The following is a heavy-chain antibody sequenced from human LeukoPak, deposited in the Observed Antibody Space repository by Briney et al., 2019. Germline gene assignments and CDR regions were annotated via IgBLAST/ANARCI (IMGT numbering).Heavy chain of an antibody. CDR1: GFTFSSYG. CDR3: ARRDSGIVATIDY. CDR2: INHSGST. J-gene: IGHJ4*02. D-gene: IGHD5-12*01. Sequence: GSLRLSCAASGFTFSSYGMHWVRQPPGKGLEWIGEINHSGSTNYNPSLKSRVTISVDTSKNQFSLKLSSVTAADTAVYYCARRDSGIVATIDYWGQGTLVTVSS. V-gene: IGHV4-34*01.